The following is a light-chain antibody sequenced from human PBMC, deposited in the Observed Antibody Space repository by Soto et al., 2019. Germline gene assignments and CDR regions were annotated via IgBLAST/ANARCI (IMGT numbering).Light chain of an antibody. J-gene: IGLJ7*01. CDR1: TGDVTNGRW. V-gene: IGLV7-46*01. CDR3: LLFYDGVAV. Sequence: QTVVTQEPSLTVSPGGTVTLTCDSSTGDVTNGRWPYWFQQRPGQVPRTLIHDTSNKHPWTPARFSGSLLGGKAALTLSGAQPEDEAVYYCLLFYDGVAVFGGGTQLTVL. CDR2: DTS.